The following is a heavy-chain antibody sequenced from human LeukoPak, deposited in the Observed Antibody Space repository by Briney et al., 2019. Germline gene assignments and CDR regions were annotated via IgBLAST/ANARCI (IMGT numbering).Heavy chain of an antibody. J-gene: IGHJ4*02. D-gene: IGHD3-22*01. Sequence: GGSLRLSCAASGFTFSSYGMSWVRQAPGKGLEWVSSISSSSRYIYYADSVKGRFTISRDNAKNSLYLQMNSLRAEDTAVYYCAVSGDSSGYYQFDYWGQGTLVTVSS. CDR3: AVSGDSSGYYQFDY. V-gene: IGHV3-21*01. CDR1: GFTFSSYG. CDR2: ISSSSRYI.